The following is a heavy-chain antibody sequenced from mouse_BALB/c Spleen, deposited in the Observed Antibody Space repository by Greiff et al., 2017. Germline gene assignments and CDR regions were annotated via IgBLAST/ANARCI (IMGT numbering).Heavy chain of an antibody. J-gene: IGHJ2*01. Sequence: EVKLMESGPGLVKPSQSLSLTCTVTGYSITSDYAWNWIRQFPGNKLEWMGYISYSGSTSYNPSLKSRISITRDTSKNQFFLQLNSVTTEDTATYYCARRSVPYFDYWGQGTTLTVSS. CDR3: ARRSVPYFDY. V-gene: IGHV3-2*02. CDR2: ISYSGST. CDR1: GYSITSDYA.